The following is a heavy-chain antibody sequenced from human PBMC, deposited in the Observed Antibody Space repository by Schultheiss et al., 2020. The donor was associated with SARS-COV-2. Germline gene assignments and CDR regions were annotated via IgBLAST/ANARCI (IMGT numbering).Heavy chain of an antibody. V-gene: IGHV4-31*03. D-gene: IGHD1-26*01. J-gene: IGHJ4*02. CDR3: ARVGATPQGYFDY. CDR1: GGSVSSGSYY. CDR2: TYYSGST. Sequence: SETLSLTCTVSGGSVSSGSYYWSWIRQSPGKGLEWIGYTYYSGSTYYNPSLKSRVTISVDTSKNQFSLKLSSVTAADTAVYYCARVGATPQGYFDYWGQGTLVTVSS.